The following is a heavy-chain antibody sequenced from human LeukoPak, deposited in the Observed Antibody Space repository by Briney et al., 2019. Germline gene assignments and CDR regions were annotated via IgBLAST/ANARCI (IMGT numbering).Heavy chain of an antibody. J-gene: IGHJ4*02. V-gene: IGHV4-30-2*01. CDR1: GGSISSGGYY. D-gene: IGHD6-19*01. Sequence: SETLSLTCTVSGGSISSGGYYWSWIRQPPGKGLEWIGYIYHSGSTYYNPSLKSRVTISVDRSKNQFSLKLSSATAADTAVYYCARGGQWLGNMAYYFDYWGQGTLVTVSS. CDR3: ARGGQWLGNMAYYFDY. CDR2: IYHSGST.